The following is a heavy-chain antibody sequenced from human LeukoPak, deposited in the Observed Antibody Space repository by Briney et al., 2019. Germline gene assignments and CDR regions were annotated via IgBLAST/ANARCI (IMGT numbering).Heavy chain of an antibody. J-gene: IGHJ6*02. CDR3: ARDLKYSSSQVYYYYGMDV. CDR2: ISSSSSYI. D-gene: IGHD6-13*01. V-gene: IGHV3-21*01. CDR1: GFTFSSYS. Sequence: GGSLRLSCAASGFTFSSYSMNWVRQAPGKGLEWVSSISSSSSYIYYADSVKGRFTISRDNAKNSLYLQMNSLRAEDTAVYYCARDLKYSSSQVYYYYGMDVWGQGTTVTVSS.